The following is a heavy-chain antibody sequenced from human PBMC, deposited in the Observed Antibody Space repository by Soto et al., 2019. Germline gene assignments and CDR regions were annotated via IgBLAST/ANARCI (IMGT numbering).Heavy chain of an antibody. Sequence: SGGSLRLSCAASGFTFSSYGMHWVRQAPGKGLEWVAVISYDGSNKYYADSVKGRFTISRDNSKNTLYLQMNSLRAEDTAVYYCAKGPGRYGMDVWGQGTTVTVSS. CDR1: GFTFSSYG. J-gene: IGHJ6*02. CDR2: ISYDGSNK. V-gene: IGHV3-30*18. CDR3: AKGPGRYGMDV.